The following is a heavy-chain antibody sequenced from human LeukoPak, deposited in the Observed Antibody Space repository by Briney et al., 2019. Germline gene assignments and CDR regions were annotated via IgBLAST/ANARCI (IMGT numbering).Heavy chain of an antibody. V-gene: IGHV3-74*01. Sequence: PGGSLRLSCAASGFTFNNYWIHWVRQVPGKGLVWVSRINNDGSSASYVDSVKGRFTISRDNAKNTLFLQMYSLRAEDTAVYYCARRGIGHGMDVWGQGTTVIVSS. J-gene: IGHJ6*02. CDR2: INNDGSSA. D-gene: IGHD3-10*01. CDR1: GFTFNNYW. CDR3: ARRGIGHGMDV.